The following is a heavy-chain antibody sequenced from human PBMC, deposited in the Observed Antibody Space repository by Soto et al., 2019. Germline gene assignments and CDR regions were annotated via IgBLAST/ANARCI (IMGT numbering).Heavy chain of an antibody. Sequence: RLSCAASGFTFSSYAMSWVRQAPGKGLEWVSAISGSGGSTYYADSVKGRFTISRDNSKNTLYLQMNSLRAEDTAVYYCAKTRITMIVVAPVDYWGQGTLVTVSS. CDR2: ISGSGGST. CDR1: GFTFSSYA. V-gene: IGHV3-23*01. CDR3: AKTRITMIVVAPVDY. D-gene: IGHD3-22*01. J-gene: IGHJ4*02.